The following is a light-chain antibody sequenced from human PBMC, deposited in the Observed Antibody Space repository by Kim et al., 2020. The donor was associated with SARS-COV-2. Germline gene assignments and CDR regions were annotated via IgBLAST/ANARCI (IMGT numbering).Light chain of an antibody. CDR1: QSISSN. J-gene: IGKJ2*01. CDR2: DAS. CDR3: QQYNNGPPYT. V-gene: IGKV3-15*01. Sequence: ETVMTQSPATLSVSPGERATLSCRASQSISSNLAWYQHKPGQTPRLLIYDASTRATGVPARFSGSGSGTEFTLTISSLQSEDFALYYCQQYNNGPPYTFGQGTKLGI.